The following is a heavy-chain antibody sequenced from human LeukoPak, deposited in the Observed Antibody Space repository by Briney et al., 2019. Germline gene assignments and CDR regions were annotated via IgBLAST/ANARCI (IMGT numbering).Heavy chain of an antibody. CDR2: INPSGGST. CDR3: AREEPIVATIGGH. Sequence: XSVKVSCKASGYTFTSYYMHWVRQAPGQGLEWMGIINPSGGSTSYAQKFQGRVTMTRDTSTSTVYMELSSLRSEDTAVYYCAREEPIVATIGGHWGQGTLVTVSS. CDR1: GYTFTSYY. J-gene: IGHJ4*02. V-gene: IGHV1-46*01. D-gene: IGHD5-12*01.